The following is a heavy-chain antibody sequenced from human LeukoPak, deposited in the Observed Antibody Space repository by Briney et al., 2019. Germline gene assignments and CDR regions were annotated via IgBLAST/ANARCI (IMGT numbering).Heavy chain of an antibody. CDR1: GFTFSSYA. J-gene: IGHJ6*02. D-gene: IGHD7-27*01. Sequence: GGSLRLSCAASGFTFSSYAMSWVRQAPGKGLEWVSAISGSGGSTYHADSVKGRFTISRDNSKNTLYLQMNSLRAEDTAVYYCAKVLTGDGYYYYGMDVWGQGTTVTVSS. CDR2: ISGSGGST. V-gene: IGHV3-23*01. CDR3: AKVLTGDGYYYYGMDV.